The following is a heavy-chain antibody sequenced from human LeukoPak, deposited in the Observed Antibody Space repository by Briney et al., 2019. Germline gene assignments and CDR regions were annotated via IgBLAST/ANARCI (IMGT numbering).Heavy chain of an antibody. Sequence: GGSLRLPCAASGFTFSNYAMTWVRQAPGRGLEWVSTISGGGGDTYYADSVKGRFTISRDNSKNTLYLQMNSLRAEDTAIHYCAKVPYSDYGSGRPPFMDVWGQGTTVAVSS. CDR3: AKVPYSDYGSGRPPFMDV. V-gene: IGHV3-23*01. CDR2: ISGGGGDT. CDR1: GFTFSNYA. J-gene: IGHJ6*02. D-gene: IGHD3-10*01.